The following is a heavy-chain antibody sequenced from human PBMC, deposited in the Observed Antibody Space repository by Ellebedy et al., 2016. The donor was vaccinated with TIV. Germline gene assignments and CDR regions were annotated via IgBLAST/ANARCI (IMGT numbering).Heavy chain of an antibody. CDR2: ISSISTVI. Sequence: GESLKISCAASGFTFSSYSLTWVRQAPGKGLEWVSYISSISTVIYYADSVKGRFTVSRDNAKNSLYLQMNSLRAEDTAVYYCARERQGLPNAFDIWGQGTMVTVSS. V-gene: IGHV3-48*01. J-gene: IGHJ3*02. CDR1: GFTFSSYS. CDR3: ARERQGLPNAFDI.